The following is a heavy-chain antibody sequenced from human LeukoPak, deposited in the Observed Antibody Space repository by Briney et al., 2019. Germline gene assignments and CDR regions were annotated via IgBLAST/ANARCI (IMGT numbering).Heavy chain of an antibody. J-gene: IGHJ4*02. CDR2: INPNSGGT. CDR1: GYTFTGYY. D-gene: IGHD2-2*01. CDR3: ARGRFHCSSTSCHFFDY. Sequence: ASVKVSCMASGYTFTGYYMHWVRQAPGQGLEWMGWINPNSGGTNYAQKFQGRVTMTRDTSISTAYMELSRLRSDDTAVYYCARGRFHCSSTSCHFFDYWGQGTLVTVSS. V-gene: IGHV1-2*02.